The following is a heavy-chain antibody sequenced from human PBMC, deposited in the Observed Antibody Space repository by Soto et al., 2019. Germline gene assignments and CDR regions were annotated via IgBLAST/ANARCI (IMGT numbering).Heavy chain of an antibody. CDR3: ARTFDTITYYFDY. Sequence: PGGSLRLSCAASEFSFSSYAMHWIRQAPGKGLEWVAVISFDGNIIHYADSVKGRFIISRDNSKNTLYPQMHSLSGEDTAVYYCARTFDTITYYFDYWGQGTLVTVSS. CDR1: EFSFSSYA. V-gene: IGHV3-30-3*01. J-gene: IGHJ4*02. D-gene: IGHD3-9*01. CDR2: ISFDGNII.